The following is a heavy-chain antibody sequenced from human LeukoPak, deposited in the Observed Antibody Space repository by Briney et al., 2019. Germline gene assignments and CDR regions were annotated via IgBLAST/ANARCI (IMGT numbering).Heavy chain of an antibody. D-gene: IGHD2-2*01. CDR3: AKDRGSSSYYFDY. Sequence: PGGSLRLSCAASGFTFSSYAMSWVRQAPGKGLEWVSAFSGSGGSTYYADSVKGRFTISRDNSKNTLYLQMNSLRAEDTAVYYCAKDRGSSSYYFDYWGQGTLVTVSS. CDR2: FSGSGGST. V-gene: IGHV3-23*01. J-gene: IGHJ4*02. CDR1: GFTFSSYA.